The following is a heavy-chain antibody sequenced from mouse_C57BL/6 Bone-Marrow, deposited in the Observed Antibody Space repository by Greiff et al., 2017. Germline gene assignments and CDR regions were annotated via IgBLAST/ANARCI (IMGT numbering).Heavy chain of an antibody. J-gene: IGHJ1*03. CDR3: ARPPYYYDSSRGYFDV. V-gene: IGHV5-6*01. CDR2: ISSGGSYT. CDR1: GFTFSSYG. D-gene: IGHD1-1*01. Sequence: EVQGVESGGDLVKPGGSLKLSCAASGFTFSSYGMSWVRQTPDQRLEWVATISSGGSYTYYPDSLKGRFTISRDNAKNTLYLQMSSLKSEDTAMYNCARPPYYYDSSRGYFDVWGTGTTVTVSS.